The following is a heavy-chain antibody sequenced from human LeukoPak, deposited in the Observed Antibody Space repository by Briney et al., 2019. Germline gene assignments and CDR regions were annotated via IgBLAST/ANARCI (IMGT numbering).Heavy chain of an antibody. J-gene: IGHJ4*02. CDR1: GFTFSSYS. V-gene: IGHV3-48*01. CDR3: AKGSSSWYKGYYFDY. Sequence: GGSLRLSCAASGFTFSSYSMNWVRQAPGKGLEWVSYISSSSSTIYYADSVKGRFTISRDNAKNSLYLQMNSLRAEDMALYYCAKGSSSWYKGYYFDYWGQGTLVTVSS. D-gene: IGHD6-13*01. CDR2: ISSSSSTI.